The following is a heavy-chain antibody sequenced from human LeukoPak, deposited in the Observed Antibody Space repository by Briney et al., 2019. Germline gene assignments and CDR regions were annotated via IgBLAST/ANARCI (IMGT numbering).Heavy chain of an antibody. J-gene: IGHJ4*02. CDR1: LSTFTHYG. CDR3: ARGLYYDTSGYPALQY. D-gene: IGHD3-22*01. V-gene: IGHV1-18*01. Sequence: VSVNVSCKPSLSTFTHYGFTWVGQAPGQGREWMGWLSAYNGNTNYARKVQDRITMTTDTSTSTAYMELRSLGSDDTAVYRCARGLYYDTSGYPALQYWGQGTLGTVSS. CDR2: LSAYNGNT.